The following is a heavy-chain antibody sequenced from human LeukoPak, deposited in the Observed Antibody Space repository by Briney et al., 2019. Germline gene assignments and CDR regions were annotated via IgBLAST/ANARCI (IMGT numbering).Heavy chain of an antibody. CDR2: IWYDGSDE. CDR1: GFTFSSYG. V-gene: IGHV3-33*01. D-gene: IGHD4-17*01. Sequence: GRSLRLSCAASGFTFSSYGMHWLRQAPGKGLEWVAIIWYDGSDEYYADSVKGRFTISRDNSESTLYLQMNSLRAEDTAVYYCARVIYGDYAPDYWGQGTLVTVSS. CDR3: ARVIYGDYAPDY. J-gene: IGHJ4*02.